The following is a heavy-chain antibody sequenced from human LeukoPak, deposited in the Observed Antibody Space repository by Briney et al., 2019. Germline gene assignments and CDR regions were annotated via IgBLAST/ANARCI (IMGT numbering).Heavy chain of an antibody. D-gene: IGHD2-21*02. CDR1: GFTFGDYG. CDR3: TREGGGGVTTYYFDC. CDR2: IGSQAYGGTP. J-gene: IGHJ4*02. Sequence: GGSLRLSCTASGFTFGDYGVSWVRQAPGKGLEWVGFIGSQAYGGTPECAASVKGRFTISRDDSKSIAYLQMNSLKTEDTAVFYFTREGGGGVTTYYFDCWGQGTLVTVSS. V-gene: IGHV3-49*04.